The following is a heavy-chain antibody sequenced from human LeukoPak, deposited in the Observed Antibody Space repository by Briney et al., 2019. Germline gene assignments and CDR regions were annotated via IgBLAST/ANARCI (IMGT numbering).Heavy chain of an antibody. Sequence: GGSLRLSCVASGFTFCKNWVTWLRQAPGKGREWVANIKEDGTERYCVDSVKGRFTISRDNAKNSLYVQMNSLRAEDTAVYYCARGVYGDLFWGQGTMVTVSS. CDR2: IKEDGTER. V-gene: IGHV3-7*05. CDR1: GFTFCKNW. D-gene: IGHD4-17*01. CDR3: ARGVYGDLF. J-gene: IGHJ3*01.